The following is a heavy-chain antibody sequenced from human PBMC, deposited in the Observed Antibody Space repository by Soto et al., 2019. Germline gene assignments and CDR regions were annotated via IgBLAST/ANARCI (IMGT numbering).Heavy chain of an antibody. CDR1: GGSISSRGYS. V-gene: IGHV4-30-2*01. D-gene: IGHD6-19*01. J-gene: IGHJ6*02. Sequence: SETLSLTCAVSGGSISSRGYSWSWIRQPPGKGLEWIGYIYHSGSTYYNPSLKSRVTISVDRSKDQFSLKLSSVTAADTAVYYCARYSSGWNEGRYYYGMDVWGQGTTVTVSS. CDR3: ARYSSGWNEGRYYYGMDV. CDR2: IYHSGST.